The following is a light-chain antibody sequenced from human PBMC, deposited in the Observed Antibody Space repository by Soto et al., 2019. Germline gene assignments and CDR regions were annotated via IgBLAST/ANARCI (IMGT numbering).Light chain of an antibody. CDR3: QQYDSRPRT. CDR1: QDTSNY. CDR2: DAS. V-gene: IGKV1-33*01. J-gene: IGKJ1*01. Sequence: DIQMTQSPSSLSASVGDRVTITCQASQDTSNYLNWYQQKPGKAPKLLIYDASNLETGVPSRFSGSGSGTDFNLTISSLQPEDIATYYCQQYDSRPRTFGQGTKVKIK.